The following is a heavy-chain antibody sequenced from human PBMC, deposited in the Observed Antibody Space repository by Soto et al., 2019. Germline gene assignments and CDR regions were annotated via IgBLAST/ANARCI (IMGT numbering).Heavy chain of an antibody. J-gene: IGHJ3*02. V-gene: IGHV1-46*03. D-gene: IGHD2-15*01. Sequence: ASVKVSCKASGYTFTSYYMHWVRQAPGQGLERMGIINPSGGSTSYAQKFQGRVTMTRDTSTSTVYMELSSLRSEDTAVYYCARSYCSGGSCYPHDAFEIWGQGTMVTVSS. CDR1: GYTFTSYY. CDR2: INPSGGST. CDR3: ARSYCSGGSCYPHDAFEI.